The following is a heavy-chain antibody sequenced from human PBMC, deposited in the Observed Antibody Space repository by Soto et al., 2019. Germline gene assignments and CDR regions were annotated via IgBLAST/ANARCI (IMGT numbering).Heavy chain of an antibody. CDR3: AKDQGTAATTPHNWFDP. CDR2: ISYDGSNK. J-gene: IGHJ5*02. V-gene: IGHV3-30*18. Sequence: GGSLRLSCAASGFTFSSYGMHWVRQAPGKGLEWVAVISYDGSNKYYADSVKGRFTISRDNSKNTLYLQMNSLRAEDTAVYYCAKDQGTAATTPHNWFDPWGQGTLVTVSS. CDR1: GFTFSSYG. D-gene: IGHD2-15*01.